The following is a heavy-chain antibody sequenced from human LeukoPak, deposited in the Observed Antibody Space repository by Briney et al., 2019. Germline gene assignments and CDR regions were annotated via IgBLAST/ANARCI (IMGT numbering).Heavy chain of an antibody. Sequence: ASVNLSFKASGYSFTFYYMHWVRQAPGQGLEWMGWINLNSGGTNYAQKFQGRVTMTRDPSISTAYMELSRLRSDDTAVYYCVVDGSYYFDYWGQGTLVSVSS. CDR3: VVDGSYYFDY. D-gene: IGHD1-26*01. J-gene: IGHJ4*02. CDR1: GYSFTFYY. CDR2: INLNSGGT. V-gene: IGHV1-2*02.